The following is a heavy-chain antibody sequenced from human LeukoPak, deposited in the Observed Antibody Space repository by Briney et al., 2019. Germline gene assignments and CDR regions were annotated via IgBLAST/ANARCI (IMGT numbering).Heavy chain of an antibody. V-gene: IGHV4-39*07. D-gene: IGHD4-11*01. J-gene: IGHJ4*02. Sequence: PSETLSLTCSVSGGSITTSSYYWGWIRQPPGQGLEWIGTFYYTGTTYYNPSLKSRVSISVDTSKNRFSLNLTSLTAADTAIYYCTRAPYNSKYYITDWGRGTLVTVSS. CDR2: FYYTGTT. CDR3: TRAPYNSKYYITD. CDR1: GGSITTSSYY.